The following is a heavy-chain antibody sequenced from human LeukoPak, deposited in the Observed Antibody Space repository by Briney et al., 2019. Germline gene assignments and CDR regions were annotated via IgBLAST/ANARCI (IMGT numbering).Heavy chain of an antibody. J-gene: IGHJ6*04. CDR1: GFTFSSYS. Sequence: SGGSLRLSCAASGFTFSSYSMYWVRQAPGKGLEWVSFISTSSSYIYYADSLKGRFTISRDNAKKSLYLQMNSLRAEDTAVYYCAELGITMIGGVWGKGTTVTISS. CDR2: ISTSSSYI. V-gene: IGHV3-21*01. D-gene: IGHD3-10*02. CDR3: AELGITMIGGV.